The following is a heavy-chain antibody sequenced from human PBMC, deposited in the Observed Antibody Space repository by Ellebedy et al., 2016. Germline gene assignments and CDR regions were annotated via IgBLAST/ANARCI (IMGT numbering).Heavy chain of an antibody. V-gene: IGHV3-23*01. Sequence: GESLKISXAVSGFTFSNFAMTWVRRAPGKGLEYISSITESGRYTYYAESVKGRFTVSRDNFRNTLYLQMNSLRVDDTAVYYCAKYVVDRGVGGWGRGTTVIVSS. CDR1: GFTFSNFA. J-gene: IGHJ6*02. D-gene: IGHD2-15*01. CDR2: ITESGRYT. CDR3: AKYVVDRGVGG.